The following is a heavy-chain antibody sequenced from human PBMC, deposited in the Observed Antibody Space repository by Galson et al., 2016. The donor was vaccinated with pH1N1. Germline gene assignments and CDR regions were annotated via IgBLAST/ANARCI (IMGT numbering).Heavy chain of an antibody. CDR3: AIGLREFDY. CDR2: IRTKAHGGTT. J-gene: IGHJ4*02. CDR1: GFNFGDYA. V-gene: IGHV3-49*04. Sequence: SLRLACATPGFNFGDYAMIWVRQAPGKGRQWVGFIRTKAHGGTTEYAASVKGRFIISRDDSKNTDDLQVNSLQTEDTAVYYCAIGLREFDYWGQGTLVPVSS.